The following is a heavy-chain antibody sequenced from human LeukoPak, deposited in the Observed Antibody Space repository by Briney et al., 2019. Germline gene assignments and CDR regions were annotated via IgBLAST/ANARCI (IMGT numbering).Heavy chain of an antibody. Sequence: PSETLSLTCTVSGGSISSDTSHWGWIRQPPGKGLEWIGSIHYTGRTYYNPSLKSRVTISVDTSKNQFSLKLSSVTAADTAVYYCARDSVGVGATFFDYWGQGTLVTVSS. CDR1: GGSISSDTSH. V-gene: IGHV4-39*07. J-gene: IGHJ4*02. D-gene: IGHD1-26*01. CDR2: IHYTGRT. CDR3: ARDSVGVGATFFDY.